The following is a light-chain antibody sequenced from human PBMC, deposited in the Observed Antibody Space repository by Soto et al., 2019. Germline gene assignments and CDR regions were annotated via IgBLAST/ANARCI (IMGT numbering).Light chain of an antibody. CDR1: SSDVGGYDF. CDR3: CSYVGGHSWV. V-gene: IGLV2-11*01. Sequence: QSALTQPRSVSGSPGQSVTISCTGTSSDVGGYDFVSWYQPYPGKAPKLLIYVVTERPSGVPDRFSGFKSGDTASLTISGLQAKEEADYYCCSYVGGHSWVFGGGTKLTVL. J-gene: IGLJ2*01. CDR2: VVT.